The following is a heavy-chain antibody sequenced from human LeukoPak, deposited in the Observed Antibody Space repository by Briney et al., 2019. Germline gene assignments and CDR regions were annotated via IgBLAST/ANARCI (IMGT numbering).Heavy chain of an antibody. Sequence: SETLSLTCTVSGGSISSSSYYWGWTRQPPGKGLEWIGSIYYSGSTYYNPSLKSRVTISVDTSKNQFSLKLSSVTAADTAVYYCASRGYSYGYLFGLFDYWGQGTLVTVSS. D-gene: IGHD5-18*01. CDR3: ASRGYSYGYLFGLFDY. CDR1: GGSISSSSYY. V-gene: IGHV4-39*01. J-gene: IGHJ4*02. CDR2: IYYSGST.